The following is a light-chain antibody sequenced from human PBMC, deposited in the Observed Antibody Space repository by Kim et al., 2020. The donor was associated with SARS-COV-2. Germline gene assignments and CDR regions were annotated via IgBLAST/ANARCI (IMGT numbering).Light chain of an antibody. CDR2: GRN. CDR1: TIRNNS. Sequence: WGQTVTITGRGHTIRNNSVSWYQQSPGTAPVLVIYGRNNRSSGIPDRFSGSRSGNTASLTITGAQSEDEADYYCNARDSSGYLGVFGGGTQLTVL. CDR3: NARDSSGYLGV. V-gene: IGLV3-19*01. J-gene: IGLJ2*01.